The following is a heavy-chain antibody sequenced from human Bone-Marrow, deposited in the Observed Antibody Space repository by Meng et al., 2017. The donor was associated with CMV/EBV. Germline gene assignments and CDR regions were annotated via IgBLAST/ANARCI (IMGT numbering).Heavy chain of an antibody. CDR1: GFSFSNAW. Sequence: CAASGFSFSNAWMKWVRQVPGKGLEWVGRIKSKTDGGTKEYAAPVKGRFTISRDDSKNTLYLQMNSLKTEDTAAYYCTTDPYSLGIHYWGQGTPVTVSS. CDR3: TTDPYSLGIHY. D-gene: IGHD5-18*01. V-gene: IGHV3-15*07. CDR2: IKSKTDGGTK. J-gene: IGHJ4*02.